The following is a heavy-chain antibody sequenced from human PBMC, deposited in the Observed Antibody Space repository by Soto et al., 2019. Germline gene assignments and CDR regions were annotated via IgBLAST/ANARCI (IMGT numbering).Heavy chain of an antibody. CDR3: SKVIGTGIYRGDVDY. J-gene: IGHJ4*02. D-gene: IGHD3-10*01. CDR1: GFTFTNNA. Sequence: EVQLLESGGGLVQPGGSLRLSCVASGFTFTNNAMSWVRQATGKGLEWVSLIGHITTTPHYPDSVRGRFTISRDTARNTLYLQMNSLRAEDTAISYCSKVIGTGIYRGDVDYWGQGTLVAVSS. V-gene: IGHV3-23*01. CDR2: IGHITTTP.